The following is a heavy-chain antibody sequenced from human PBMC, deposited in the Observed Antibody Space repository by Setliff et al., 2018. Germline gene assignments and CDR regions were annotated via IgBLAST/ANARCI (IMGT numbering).Heavy chain of an antibody. J-gene: IGHJ3*02. D-gene: IGHD2-21*02. CDR3: ALSSLSICSGGDCPNVFDI. V-gene: IGHV1-18*01. CDR2: ISPYNGHT. Sequence: ASVKVSCKASGDTFSTYALSWVRQAPGQGLDWMGWISPYNGHTNYAQRLHGRVTMTTDTSTGTAYMELRSLTSDDTAVYYCALSSLSICSGGDCPNVFDIWGQGTMVTVSS. CDR1: GDTFSTYA.